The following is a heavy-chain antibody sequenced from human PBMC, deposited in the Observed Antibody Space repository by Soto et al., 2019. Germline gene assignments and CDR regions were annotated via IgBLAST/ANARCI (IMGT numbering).Heavy chain of an antibody. CDR1: GFTFSSYA. J-gene: IGHJ6*02. CDR3: AKAPPYCSGGSCYYPNPLYYYGMDV. Sequence: GESLKISCAASGFTFSSYAMSWVRQAPGKGLEWVSAISGSGGSTYYADSVKGRFTISRDNSKNTLYLQMNSLRAEDTAVYYCAKAPPYCSGGSCYYPNPLYYYGMDVWGQGTTVTVSS. D-gene: IGHD2-15*01. CDR2: ISGSGGST. V-gene: IGHV3-23*01.